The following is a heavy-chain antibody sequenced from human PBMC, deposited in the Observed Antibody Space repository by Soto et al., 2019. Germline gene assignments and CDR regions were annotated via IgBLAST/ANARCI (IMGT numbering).Heavy chain of an antibody. CDR1: GLTVSSNY. D-gene: IGHD5-18*01. V-gene: IGHV3-66*01. CDR2: IYSGGSK. CDR3: ARDTAMEYYFDY. Sequence: GGSLRLSCAASGLTVSSNYMNWVRQAPGKGLEWVSVIYSGGSKYYADSVKGRFTISRDNSKNTLYLQMNSLRAEDTAVYYCARDTAMEYYFDYWGQGTLVTVSS. J-gene: IGHJ4*02.